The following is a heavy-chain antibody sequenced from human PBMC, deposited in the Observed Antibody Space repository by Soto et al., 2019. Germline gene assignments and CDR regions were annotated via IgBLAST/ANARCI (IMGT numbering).Heavy chain of an antibody. CDR1: GASISSGSHY. V-gene: IGHV4-31*03. CDR2: IFYSGRT. D-gene: IGHD6-13*01. CDR3: ARAAAGGRYYYYGMDV. J-gene: IGHJ6*02. Sequence: QVQLQESGPGLVKPSQTLSLTCTVSGASISSGSHYWSWIRQHPGKGLEWIGHIFYSGRTYYNPSLRSRVTISGDTSKKQFSLKLSSVTAADTAVYYCARAAAGGRYYYYGMDVWGQGTTVTVSS.